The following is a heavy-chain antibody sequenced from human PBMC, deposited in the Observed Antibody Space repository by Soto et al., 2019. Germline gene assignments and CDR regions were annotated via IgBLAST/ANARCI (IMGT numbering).Heavy chain of an antibody. D-gene: IGHD7-27*01. CDR1: GDSISSDY. CDR2: IYYGGST. Sequence: SETLSVTCTVSGDSISSDYWSWIQQSPGKGLEWIGFIYYGGSTNYNPSLKSRVTISVDTPKNQFSLKLSSVTAADTAVYYCAKNWNWGSLVHWGQGTLVTVS. CDR3: AKNWNWGSLVH. J-gene: IGHJ4*02. V-gene: IGHV4-59*08.